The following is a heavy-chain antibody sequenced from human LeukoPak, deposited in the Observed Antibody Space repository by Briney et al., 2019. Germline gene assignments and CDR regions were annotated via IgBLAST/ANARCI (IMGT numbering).Heavy chain of an antibody. V-gene: IGHV3-23*01. CDR1: GFTFSSYA. Sequence: GGSLRLSCAASGFTFSSYAMSWVRQAPGTGLEWVSTISASGVSTYFADSVKGRFTISRDNSKNTLYLQMNSLTAEDTAVYYCAKELGFRGASGYWGQGTLVTVSS. CDR3: AKELGFRGASGY. J-gene: IGHJ4*02. CDR2: ISASGVST. D-gene: IGHD3-10*01.